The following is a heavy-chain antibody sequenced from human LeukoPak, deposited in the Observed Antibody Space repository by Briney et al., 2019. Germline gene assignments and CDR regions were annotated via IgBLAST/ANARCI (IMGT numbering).Heavy chain of an antibody. CDR2: INHSGSN. Sequence: SETLSLTCAVYGVSFSGYYWSWIRQPPGKGLEWIGEINHSGSNNYNPSLKSRFTISVDTSKNQFSLKLSSVTAADTAVYYCARGVEGDILNWGQGALVTVSS. D-gene: IGHD3-9*01. J-gene: IGHJ4*02. CDR3: ARGVEGDILN. CDR1: GVSFSGYY. V-gene: IGHV4-34*01.